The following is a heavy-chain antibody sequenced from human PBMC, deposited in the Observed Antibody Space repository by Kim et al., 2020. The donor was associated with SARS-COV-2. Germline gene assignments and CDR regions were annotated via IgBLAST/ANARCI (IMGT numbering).Heavy chain of an antibody. J-gene: IGHJ4*02. CDR3: ARGAVAGT. CDR2: GIT. Sequence: GITNHTPSLKRRVTVSVDASKNQFSLKLSSVTAADTAVYYCARGAVAGTWGQGTLVTVSS. D-gene: IGHD6-19*01. V-gene: IGHV4-59*09.